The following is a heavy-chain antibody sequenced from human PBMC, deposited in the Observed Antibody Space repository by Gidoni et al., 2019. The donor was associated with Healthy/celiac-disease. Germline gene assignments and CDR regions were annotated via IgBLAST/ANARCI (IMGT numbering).Heavy chain of an antibody. CDR2: ISSSSSTI. Sequence: EVQLVESGGGLVQPGGSLRLSCEASGFTFSSYSMNWVRQAPGKGLEWVSYISSSSSTIYYADSVKGRFTISRDNAKNSLYLQRNSLRAEDTAVYYCASAPYGSGSYPGMDVWGQGTTVTVSS. CDR1: GFTFSSYS. D-gene: IGHD3-10*01. CDR3: ASAPYGSGSYPGMDV. V-gene: IGHV3-48*01. J-gene: IGHJ6*02.